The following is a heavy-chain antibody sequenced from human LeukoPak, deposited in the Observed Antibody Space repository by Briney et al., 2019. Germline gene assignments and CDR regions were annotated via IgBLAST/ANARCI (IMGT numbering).Heavy chain of an antibody. V-gene: IGHV4-34*01. CDR1: GGSFSGYY. Sequence: KPSETLSLTCAVSGGSFSGYYWTWIRQPPGKGLEWIGEINHSGSANYNPSLKSRVTISLDTSKNQFSLKLSSVTAADTAVYYCAREVEMAPVFDYWGQGTLVTVSS. CDR2: INHSGSA. D-gene: IGHD5-24*01. J-gene: IGHJ4*02. CDR3: AREVEMAPVFDY.